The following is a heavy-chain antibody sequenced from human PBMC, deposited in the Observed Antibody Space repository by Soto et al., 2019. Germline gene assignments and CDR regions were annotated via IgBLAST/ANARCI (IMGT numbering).Heavy chain of an antibody. CDR2: IYWDDDK. CDR1: GFSLTTTGVG. V-gene: IGHV2-5*02. D-gene: IGHD3-10*01. CDR3: VHEAITMVGGDIVFFDF. J-gene: IGHJ4*02. Sequence: SGPTLVKPTPTLTLTCSFSGFSLTTTGVGVGWVRQPPGKALEWLALIYWDDDKRYSPSLKSRLTITKDTSKNQVVLTMTNTDPVDTATYYCVHEAITMVGGDIVFFDFWGQGTLVTVSS.